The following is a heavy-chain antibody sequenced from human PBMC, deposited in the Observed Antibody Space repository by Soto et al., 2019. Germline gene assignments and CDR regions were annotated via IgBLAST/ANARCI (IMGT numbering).Heavy chain of an antibody. D-gene: IGHD1-26*01. Sequence: SETLSLTCTVAGGSVSTEAYYWSWIRQPPGKGLEWIGYIYNSGSTDYNPSLKSRVTISVDTTKNQLSLKLNSVTAADTAVYYCASGNSASAYIDHWGQGTLVTVSS. J-gene: IGHJ4*02. CDR2: IYNSGST. CDR3: ASGNSASAYIDH. V-gene: IGHV4-61*08. CDR1: GGSVSTEAYY.